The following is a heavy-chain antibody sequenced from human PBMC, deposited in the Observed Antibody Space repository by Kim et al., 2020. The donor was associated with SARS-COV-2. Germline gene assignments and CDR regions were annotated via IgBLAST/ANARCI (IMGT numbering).Heavy chain of an antibody. CDR2: ISYDGSNK. Sequence: GGSLRLSCAASGFTFSSYAMHWVRQAPGKGLEWVAVISYDGSNKYYADSVKGRFTISRDNSKNTLYLQMNSLRAEDTAVYYCAREYYDILTGYYRGFDY. CDR1: GFTFSSYA. CDR3: AREYYDILTGYYRGFDY. D-gene: IGHD3-9*01. J-gene: IGHJ4*01. V-gene: IGHV3-30*04.